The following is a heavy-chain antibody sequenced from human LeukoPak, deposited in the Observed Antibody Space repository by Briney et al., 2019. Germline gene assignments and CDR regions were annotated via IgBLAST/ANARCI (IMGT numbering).Heavy chain of an antibody. CDR2: IYTSGST. Sequence: SETLSLTCTVSGGSISSYYWSWIRQPAGKGLEWIGRIYTSGSTNYNPSLKSRVTMSVDTSKSQFSLKLSSVTAADTAVYYCARAPQGVAAANYFDYWGQGTLVTVSS. V-gene: IGHV4-4*07. D-gene: IGHD2-15*01. J-gene: IGHJ4*02. CDR1: GGSISSYY. CDR3: ARAPQGVAAANYFDY.